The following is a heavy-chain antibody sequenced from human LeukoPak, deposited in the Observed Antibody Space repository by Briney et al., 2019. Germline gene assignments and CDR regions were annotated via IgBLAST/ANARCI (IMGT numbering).Heavy chain of an antibody. J-gene: IGHJ4*02. V-gene: IGHV4-34*01. Sequence: SETLSLTCAVYGGSFSGYYWSWIRQPPGKGLEWIGEINHSGSTNYNPSLKSRVTISVDTSKNQFSLKLSSVTAADTAVYYCARLYCGGDCYSSYFDYWGQGTLVTVSS. D-gene: IGHD2-21*02. CDR3: ARLYCGGDCYSSYFDY. CDR2: INHSGST. CDR1: GGSFSGYY.